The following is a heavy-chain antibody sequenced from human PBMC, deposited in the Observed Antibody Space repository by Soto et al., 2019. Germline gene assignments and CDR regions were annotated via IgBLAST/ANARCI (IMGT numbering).Heavy chain of an antibody. CDR2: ISSDGTTT. CDR1: GFTFSNYY. Sequence: EMQLVESGGGLVQPGGSLRLSCAASGFTFSNYYMHWVRQAPGKGPVWVSRISSDGTTTTYADSVKGRFTISRDNAKNTLYLQVESLRADDTAVYYCARGRNCDSSGCYSYFALWGQGALVTVSS. J-gene: IGHJ4*02. V-gene: IGHV3-74*03. D-gene: IGHD3-22*01. CDR3: ARGRNCDSSGCYSYFAL.